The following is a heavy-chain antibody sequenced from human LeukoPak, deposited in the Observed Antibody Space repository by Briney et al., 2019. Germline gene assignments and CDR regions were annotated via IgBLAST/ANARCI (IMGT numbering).Heavy chain of an antibody. J-gene: IGHJ4*02. D-gene: IGHD2-21*02. CDR2: IIPIFGTA. Sequence: SVKVSCKASGGAFSSYAISWVRQAPGQGLEWMGRIIPIFGTANYAQKFQGRVTITADKSTSTAYMELSSLRSEDTAVYYCARLPAYGDCGGDCHLDYWGQGTLVTVSS. V-gene: IGHV1-69*06. CDR1: GGAFSSYA. CDR3: ARLPAYGDCGGDCHLDY.